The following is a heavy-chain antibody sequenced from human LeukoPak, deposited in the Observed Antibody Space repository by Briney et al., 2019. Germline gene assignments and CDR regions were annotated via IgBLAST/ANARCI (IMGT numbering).Heavy chain of an antibody. V-gene: IGHV1-2*02. D-gene: IGHD1-26*01. CDR2: INPNSGGT. Sequence: ASVKVSCKASGYTFTGYYMHWVRQAPGQGLEWMGWINPNSGGTNYAQKFQGRVTMTRDTSISTAYMELSRLRSDDTAVYYCARELYSGSYYSDYWGQGTLVTVSS. J-gene: IGHJ4*02. CDR1: GYTFTGYY. CDR3: ARELYSGSYYSDY.